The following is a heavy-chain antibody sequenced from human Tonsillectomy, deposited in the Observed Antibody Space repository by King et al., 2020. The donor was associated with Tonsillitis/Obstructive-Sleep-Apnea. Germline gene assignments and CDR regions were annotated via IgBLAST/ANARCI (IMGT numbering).Heavy chain of an antibody. Sequence: VQLVESGGGLVQPGGSLRVSCEASGFTFRSYWMNWVRQAPGRGLEWVATIKHDGSEKFYVDSVKGRFTISRDNARNSLYLQMNSLRVEDTAVYYCSRDHIFDYWGQGTLVIVSS. J-gene: IGHJ4*02. V-gene: IGHV3-7*04. CDR3: SRDHIFDY. CDR1: GFTFRSYW. CDR2: IKHDGSEK.